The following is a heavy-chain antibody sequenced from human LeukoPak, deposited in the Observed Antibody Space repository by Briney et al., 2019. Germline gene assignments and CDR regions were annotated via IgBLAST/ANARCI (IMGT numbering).Heavy chain of an antibody. D-gene: IGHD3-10*01. CDR3: ARATGELLPFDYFDY. J-gene: IGHJ4*02. CDR1: GFKFGRYS. CDR2: ITSSSSYI. Sequence: GGSLRLSCAASGFKFGRYSMNWVRQAPGKGLEWVSSITSSSSYIYYADSVKGRFTISRDNVKNSLYLQMHSLRAEDTAVYYCARATGELLPFDYFDYWGQGTLVTVSS. V-gene: IGHV3-21*06.